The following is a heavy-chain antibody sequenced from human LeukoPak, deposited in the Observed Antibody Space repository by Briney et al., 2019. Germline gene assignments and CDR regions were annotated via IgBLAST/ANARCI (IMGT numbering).Heavy chain of an antibody. CDR2: IRYDGSNK. J-gene: IGHJ5*02. Sequence: PGGSLRLSCAASGFTFSSYGMHWVRQAPGKGLEWVAFIRYDGSNKYYADSVKGRFTISRDNSKNTLYLQMNSLRAEDTAVHYCVRAYHPGGWFDPWGQGTLVTVSS. CDR3: VRAYHPGGWFDP. CDR1: GFTFSSYG. V-gene: IGHV3-30*02. D-gene: IGHD2-21*01.